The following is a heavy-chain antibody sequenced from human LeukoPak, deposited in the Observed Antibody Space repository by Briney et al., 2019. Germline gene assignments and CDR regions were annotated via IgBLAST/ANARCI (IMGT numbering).Heavy chain of an antibody. CDR2: IYYSGST. V-gene: IGHV4-59*01. CDR1: GGSISIYY. CDR3: ARDRQGYYFDY. J-gene: IGHJ4*02. Sequence: PSETLSLTCTVSGGSISIYYWSWIRQPPGKGLEWIGYIYYSGSTNYNPSLKSRVTISVDTSKNQFSLQLSSVTAADTAVYYCARDRQGYYFDYWGQGTLVTVSS.